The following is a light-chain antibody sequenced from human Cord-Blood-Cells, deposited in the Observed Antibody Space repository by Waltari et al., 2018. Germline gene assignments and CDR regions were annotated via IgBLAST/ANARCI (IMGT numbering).Light chain of an antibody. Sequence: QSALPQPASVSGSPGQSITISCTGTSSDVGSYNLVFWYHHHPGKAPKLMIYEVSKRPSGVSNRFSGSKSGNTASLTISGLQAEDEADYYCCSYAGSSTWVFGGGTKLTVL. CDR1: SSDVGSYNL. CDR3: CSYAGSSTWV. CDR2: EVS. J-gene: IGLJ3*02. V-gene: IGLV2-23*02.